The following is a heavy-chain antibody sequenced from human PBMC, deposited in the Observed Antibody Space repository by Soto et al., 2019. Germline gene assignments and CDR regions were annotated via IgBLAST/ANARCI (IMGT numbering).Heavy chain of an antibody. J-gene: IGHJ4*02. D-gene: IGHD6-13*01. CDR1: GDSVSSNSAA. Sequence: PSQTLSLTCVISGDSVSSNSAAWNWIRQSPSRGLEWLGRTYYRSKWYNDYAVSVKSRITINPDTSKNQFSLQLNSVTPEDTAVYYCARGGPGGYSSSSGIAAAGTILGWSQGTLVTVSS. CDR3: ARGGPGGYSSSSGIAAAGTILG. CDR2: TYYRSKWYN. V-gene: IGHV6-1*01.